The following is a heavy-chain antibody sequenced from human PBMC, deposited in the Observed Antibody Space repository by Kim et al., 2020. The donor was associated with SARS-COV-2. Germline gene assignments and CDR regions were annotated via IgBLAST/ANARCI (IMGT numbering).Heavy chain of an antibody. CDR2: IYYSGST. Sequence: SETLSLTCTVSGGSISSSSYYWGWIRQPPGKGLEWIGSIYYSGSTYYNPSLKSRVTISVDTSKNQFSLKLSSVTAAATAVYYCASQVWGGNDYGAGSYVGWFDPWGQGTLVTVSS. J-gene: IGHJ5*02. CDR3: ASQVWGGNDYGAGSYVGWFDP. V-gene: IGHV4-39*01. CDR1: GGSISSSSYY. D-gene: IGHD3-10*01.